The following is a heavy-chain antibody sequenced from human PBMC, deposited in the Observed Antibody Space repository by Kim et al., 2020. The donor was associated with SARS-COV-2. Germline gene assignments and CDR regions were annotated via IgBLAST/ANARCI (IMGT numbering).Heavy chain of an antibody. Sequence: SNPALKSRVNRSVDTSKNQFSRELSSVTAADTAVYYCARWPGYSSMGCMDVWGQGTTVTVPS. V-gene: IGHV4-59*01. J-gene: IGHJ6*02. CDR3: ARWPGYSSMGCMDV. D-gene: IGHD6-13*01.